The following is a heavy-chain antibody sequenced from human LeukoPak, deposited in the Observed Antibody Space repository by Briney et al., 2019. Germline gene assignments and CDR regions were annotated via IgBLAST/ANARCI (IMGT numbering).Heavy chain of an antibody. J-gene: IGHJ6*03. CDR2: ISSSSSYI. Sequence: GGSLRLSCAASGFTFSSYSMNWVRQAPGKGLDWVSSISSSSSYIYCADSVKGRFTISRDNAKNSLYLQMNSLRAEDTAVYYCARGAGPYYYHYMDVWGKGTTVTVSS. CDR3: ARGAGPYYYHYMDV. V-gene: IGHV3-21*01. CDR1: GFTFSSYS. D-gene: IGHD6-19*01.